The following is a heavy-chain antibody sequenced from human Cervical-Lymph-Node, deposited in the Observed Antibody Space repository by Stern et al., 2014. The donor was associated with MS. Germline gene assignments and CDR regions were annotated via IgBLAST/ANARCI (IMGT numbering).Heavy chain of an antibody. V-gene: IGHV1-24*01. CDR3: ATGTPVLDIYSATYNGGFDV. CDR1: GYSLTELS. Sequence: QVQLVQSGAEVKKPGASVQVSCKAPGYSLTELSMHWVRQAPGKGLEWMGGFYPEDGETNYAQSFQGRLTMTADTSKDTTYMELSILRSEDTAVYYCATGTPVLDIYSATYNGGFDVWGQGTMVTVSS. CDR2: FYPEDGET. D-gene: IGHD1-26*01. J-gene: IGHJ3*01.